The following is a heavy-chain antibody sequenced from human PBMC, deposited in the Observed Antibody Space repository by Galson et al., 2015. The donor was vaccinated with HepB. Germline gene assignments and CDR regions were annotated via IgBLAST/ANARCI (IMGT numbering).Heavy chain of an antibody. V-gene: IGHV3-74*01. CDR3: AREEFGSGILGWYFDL. D-gene: IGHD3-10*01. CDR1: GFTFSSYW. CDR2: INSDGSST. Sequence: SLRLSCAASGFTFSSYWMHWVRQAPGKGLVWVSRINSDGSSTSYADSVKGRFTISRDNAKNTLYLQMNSLRAEDTAVYYCAREEFGSGILGWYFDLWGRGTLVTVSS. J-gene: IGHJ2*01.